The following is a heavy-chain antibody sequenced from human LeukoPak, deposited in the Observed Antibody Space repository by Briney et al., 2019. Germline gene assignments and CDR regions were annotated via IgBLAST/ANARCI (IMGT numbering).Heavy chain of an antibody. CDR3: AKRDQVLDY. V-gene: IGHV3-23*01. J-gene: IGHJ4*02. CDR2: ISCRGGST. Sequence: GGSLRLSCAASGFTFSSYAMSLVRQAPGKGLEWVSAISCRGGSTYYADSVKGRFTISRDNSKNTLYLQMISLRAEDTAVYYCAKRDQVLDYWGQGTLVTVCS. CDR1: GFTFSSYA. D-gene: IGHD1-1*01.